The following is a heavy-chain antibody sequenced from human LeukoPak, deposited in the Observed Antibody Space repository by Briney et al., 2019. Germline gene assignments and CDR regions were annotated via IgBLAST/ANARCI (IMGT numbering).Heavy chain of an antibody. CDR2: ISWNSGSI. CDR1: GFTFDDYA. J-gene: IGHJ4*02. D-gene: IGHD2-2*01. Sequence: GRSLGLSCAASGFTFDDYAMHWVRQAPGKGLEWVSGISWNSGSIGYADSVKGRFTISRDNAKNSLYLQMNSLRAEDTALYYCAKDRQYQLLHEIDYWGQGTLVTVSS. CDR3: AKDRQYQLLHEIDY. V-gene: IGHV3-9*01.